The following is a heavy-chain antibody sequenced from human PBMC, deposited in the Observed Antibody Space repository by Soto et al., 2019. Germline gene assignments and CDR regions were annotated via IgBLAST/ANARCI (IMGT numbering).Heavy chain of an antibody. CDR3: AKDFGDIVVVVLAPYGMDV. CDR2: ISGSGEST. D-gene: IGHD2-15*01. V-gene: IGHV3-23*01. J-gene: IGHJ6*02. CDR1: GFTFTNYA. Sequence: EVQLLESGGGLVQPGGSLRLSCAASGFTFTNYAMNWVRQAPGKGLEWVSVISGSGESTYYADSVKGRFTISRDNSKNTLYLQMNSLRAEDTAVYFCAKDFGDIVVVVLAPYGMDVWGQGTTVTVSS.